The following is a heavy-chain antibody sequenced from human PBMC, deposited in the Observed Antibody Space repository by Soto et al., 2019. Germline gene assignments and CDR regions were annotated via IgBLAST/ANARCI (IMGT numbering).Heavy chain of an antibody. CDR2: INHSGST. D-gene: IGHD2-15*01. V-gene: IGHV4-34*01. CDR1: GGSFSGYY. Sequence: SEPLSLTCAVYGGSFSGYYWSWIRQPPGKGLEWIGEINHSGSTNYNPSLKSRVTISVDTSKNQFSLKLSSVTAADTAVYYCARAATYYYYGMDVWGQGTTVTVSS. CDR3: ARAATYYYYGMDV. J-gene: IGHJ6*02.